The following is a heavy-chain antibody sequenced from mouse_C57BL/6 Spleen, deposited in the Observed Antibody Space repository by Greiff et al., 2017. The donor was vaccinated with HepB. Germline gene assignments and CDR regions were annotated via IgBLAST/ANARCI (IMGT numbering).Heavy chain of an antibody. D-gene: IGHD1-1*01. CDR1: GFSLTSYG. J-gene: IGHJ4*01. CDR3: ARFYGSSYLYYYAMDY. V-gene: IGHV2-2*01. Sequence: QVQLQQSGPGLVQPSQSLSITCTVSGFSLTSYGVHWVRQSPGKGLEWLGVIWSGGSTDYNAAFISRLSISKDNSKSQVFFKMNSLQADDTAIYYCARFYGSSYLYYYAMDYWGQGTSVTVSS. CDR2: IWSGGST.